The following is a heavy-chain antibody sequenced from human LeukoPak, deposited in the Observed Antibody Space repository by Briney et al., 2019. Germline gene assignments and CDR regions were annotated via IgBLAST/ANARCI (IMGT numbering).Heavy chain of an antibody. CDR2: ISYDGSHK. V-gene: IGHV3-30*03. D-gene: IGHD4/OR15-4a*01. J-gene: IGHJ6*02. Sequence: GGSLRLSCAASGFTFSHNWMSRVRQAPGKGLEWVAVISYDGSHKYSADSVKGRFTISRDNSKNTLYLQMNSLRTEDTAVYFCSASRPHYGDYYGLDVWGHGTTVTVSS. CDR1: GFTFSHNW. CDR3: SASRPHYGDYYGLDV.